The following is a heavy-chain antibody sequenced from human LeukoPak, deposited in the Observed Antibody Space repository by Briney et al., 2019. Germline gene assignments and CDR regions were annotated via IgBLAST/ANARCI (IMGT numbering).Heavy chain of an antibody. D-gene: IGHD3-10*01. Sequence: GGSLRLSCAASGFNFGDYGMIWVRQAPGKGLEWVSAINWNGGSTGYADSVKGRFTISRDNSKNSLYLQMNSLRAEDTALYYCARGGYGSGSPGYWGQGTLVTVSS. CDR3: ARGGYGSGSPGY. V-gene: IGHV3-20*04. CDR2: INWNGGST. J-gene: IGHJ4*02. CDR1: GFNFGDYG.